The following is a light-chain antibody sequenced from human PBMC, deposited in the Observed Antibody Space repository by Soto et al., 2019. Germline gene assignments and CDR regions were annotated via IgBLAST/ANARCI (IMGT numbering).Light chain of an antibody. CDR2: KAS. J-gene: IGKJ1*01. CDR1: QSISTW. Sequence: DIQMTQSPSTLSASVGDRITITCRASQSISTWLAWYQQKPGKAPKLLIYKASSLQSGVPSRFSGSGSGTEFPLTISSLQPYDFATDYCQHYNTCSRAFGQGTKVEIK. CDR3: QHYNTCSRA. V-gene: IGKV1-5*03.